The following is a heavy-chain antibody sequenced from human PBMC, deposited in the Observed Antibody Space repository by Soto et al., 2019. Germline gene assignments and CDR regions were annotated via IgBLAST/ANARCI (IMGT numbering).Heavy chain of an antibody. CDR1: GFTFRTYT. CDR2: IRGFSPYT. Sequence: GSLRLSCISSGFTFRTYTMNWVRQAPGKGLEWVSGIRGFSPYTFYAESVKGRFTISRDNAKNSLYLQMNSLRAEDTAVYYCARDRGYDAHDYYYNAMDVWGQGTTVTVS. J-gene: IGHJ6*02. D-gene: IGHD2-15*01. V-gene: IGHV3-21*01. CDR3: ARDRGYDAHDYYYNAMDV.